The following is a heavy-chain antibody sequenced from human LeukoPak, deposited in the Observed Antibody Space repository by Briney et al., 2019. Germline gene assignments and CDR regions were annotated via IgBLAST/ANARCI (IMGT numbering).Heavy chain of an antibody. CDR2: IIPIFGTA. V-gene: IGHV1-69*06. CDR1: GGTFSSYA. Sequence: GASVKVSCKASGGTFSSYAISWVRQAPGQGLEWMGGIIPIFGTANYAQKFQGRVTITADKSTSTAYMELSSLRSEDTAVYYCARGVGWLQLGDWGYFDYWGQGTLVTVSS. J-gene: IGHJ4*02. D-gene: IGHD5-24*01. CDR3: ARGVGWLQLGDWGYFDY.